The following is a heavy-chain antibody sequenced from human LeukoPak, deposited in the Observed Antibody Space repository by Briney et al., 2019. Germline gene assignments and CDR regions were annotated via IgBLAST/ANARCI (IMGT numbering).Heavy chain of an antibody. V-gene: IGHV3-23*01. Sequence: GGSLRLSCATSGFTFSNAWMSWVRQAPGKGLEWVSAISGSGGSTYYADSVKGRFTISRDNSKNMLYLQMNSLRAEDTAVYYCAKEDYGDYFDYWGQGTLVTVSS. CDR2: ISGSGGST. D-gene: IGHD4-17*01. CDR1: GFTFSNAW. J-gene: IGHJ4*02. CDR3: AKEDYGDYFDY.